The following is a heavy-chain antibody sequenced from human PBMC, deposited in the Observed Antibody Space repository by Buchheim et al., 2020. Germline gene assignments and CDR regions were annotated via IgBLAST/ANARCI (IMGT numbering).Heavy chain of an antibody. Sequence: EVQLLESGGGLVQPGGSLRLSCAASGFTFSSYAMSWVRQAPGKGLEWVSAISGSGGSTYYADSVKGRFTISRDNSKNTLYLQMNSRRAEDTAVYYCAKGPLENCSGGSCYYYYYGMDVWGQGTT. CDR1: GFTFSSYA. J-gene: IGHJ6*02. CDR2: ISGSGGST. D-gene: IGHD2-15*01. CDR3: AKGPLENCSGGSCYYYYYGMDV. V-gene: IGHV3-23*01.